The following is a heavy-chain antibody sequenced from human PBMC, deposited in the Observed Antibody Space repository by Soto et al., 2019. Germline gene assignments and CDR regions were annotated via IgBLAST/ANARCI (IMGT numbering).Heavy chain of an antibody. Sequence: EVQLVESGGDLVEPGRSLRLSCAASGFTFGDYAMSWFRQAPGKVLEWVGFIRPKNYVGKLEYAAPVEGRFFISRDDSKSTAYVQMTCQRSKWPCGYYCATDGGFCGIGCHIGYLYFGPWGRGTMVTVSS. CDR3: ATDGGFCGIGCHIGYLYFGP. V-gene: IGHV3-49*03. D-gene: IGHD3-22*01. CDR2: IRPKNYVGKL. J-gene: IGHJ2*01. CDR1: GFTFGDYA.